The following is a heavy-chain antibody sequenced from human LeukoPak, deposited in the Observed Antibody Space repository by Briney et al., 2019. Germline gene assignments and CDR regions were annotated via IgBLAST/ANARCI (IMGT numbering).Heavy chain of an antibody. V-gene: IGHV4-59*12. Sequence: PTEGLSLACSVSGRSIRSYYWGWIRPPPGKGLGLIAYIYFTGSTDYNPSLQSRVTISVDTSKNQFSLKLSSVTAADTAVYYCAREISRYNWNYEDYMDVWGKGTTVTVSS. CDR3: AREISRYNWNYEDYMDV. D-gene: IGHD1-7*01. CDR1: GRSIRSYY. CDR2: IYFTGST. J-gene: IGHJ6*03.